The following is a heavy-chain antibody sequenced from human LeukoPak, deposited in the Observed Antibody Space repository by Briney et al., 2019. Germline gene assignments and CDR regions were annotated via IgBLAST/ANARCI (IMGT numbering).Heavy chain of an antibody. CDR2: IYYNGTT. J-gene: IGHJ6*03. Sequence: PSETLSLTCTVSGGSVSSGSHYWSWIRQPPGKGLEWIGYIYYNGTTNYNPSLKSRVTISLDTSKNHFSLNLISVTAADTAVYYCARVSVYAMYYYYYYMDVWGKGTTVTVSS. CDR1: GGSVSSGSHY. D-gene: IGHD2-8*01. V-gene: IGHV4-61*03. CDR3: ARVSVYAMYYYYYYMDV.